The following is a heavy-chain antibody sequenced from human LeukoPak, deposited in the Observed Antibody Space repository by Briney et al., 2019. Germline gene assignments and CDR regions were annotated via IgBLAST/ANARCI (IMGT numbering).Heavy chain of an antibody. CDR1: GGFISSYY. V-gene: IGHV4-4*07. J-gene: IGHJ2*01. D-gene: IGHD4-17*01. Sequence: SETLSLTCTVSGGFISSYYWSWIRQPAGKGLGWIGRIYTSGSTNYNPSLKSRVTISVDKSKNQFSLKLSSVTAADTAVYYCARVHRTPIYGDSIYWYFDLWGRGTLVTVSS. CDR2: IYTSGST. CDR3: ARVHRTPIYGDSIYWYFDL.